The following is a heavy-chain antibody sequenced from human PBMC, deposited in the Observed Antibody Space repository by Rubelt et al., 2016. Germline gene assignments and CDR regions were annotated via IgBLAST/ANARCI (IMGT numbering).Heavy chain of an antibody. Sequence: QLQLQESGPGLVKPSETLSLSCTVSGGSISSTRYYWGWIRQPPGKGLEWIGHIYNSGTTYYNPSLKSGVTISVDSSKTQFSLKLNSVTAADTAVYYCASRYDVLLPGYCFDYWGQGALVTVSS. D-gene: IGHD3-16*01. CDR3: ASRYDVLLPGYCFDY. V-gene: IGHV4-39*07. J-gene: IGHJ4*02. CDR2: IYNSGTT. CDR1: GGSISSTRYY.